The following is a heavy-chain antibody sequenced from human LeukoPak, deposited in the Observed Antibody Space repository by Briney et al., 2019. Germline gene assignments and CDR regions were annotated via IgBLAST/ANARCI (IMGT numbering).Heavy chain of an antibody. CDR2: IHSSGYT. J-gene: IGHJ5*02. CDR1: GGSISSYY. Sequence: SETLSLTCTVSGGSISSYYWSWIRQPPGQGLEWIAYIHSSGYTNYNPSLKSRVTISVDTSKNQFSLKVTSVTAADTCVYYCAKRQGPNSGSYDYFDPWGQGTLVTVSS. D-gene: IGHD1-26*01. CDR3: AKRQGPNSGSYDYFDP. V-gene: IGHV4-4*09.